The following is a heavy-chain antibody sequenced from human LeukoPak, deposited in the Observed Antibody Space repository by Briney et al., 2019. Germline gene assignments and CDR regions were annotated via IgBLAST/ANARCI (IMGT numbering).Heavy chain of an antibody. D-gene: IGHD6-13*01. J-gene: IGHJ4*02. CDR1: GFTFSGSA. Sequence: GGSLRLSCAASGFTFSGSAMHWVRQASGKGLEWVGRIRSKANSFATAYAASVEGRFTISRDDSKNTAYLQMNSLKTEDTAVYYCTALGIAAAGTNYWGQGTLVTVSS. V-gene: IGHV3-73*01. CDR3: TALGIAAAGTNY. CDR2: IRSKANSFAT.